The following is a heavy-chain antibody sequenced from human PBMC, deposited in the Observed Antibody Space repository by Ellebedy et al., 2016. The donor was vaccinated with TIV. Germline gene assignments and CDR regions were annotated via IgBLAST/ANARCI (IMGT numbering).Heavy chain of an antibody. CDR2: IYSGGST. CDR1: GFTVSSNY. CDR3: ARAPDGGYVAPSFDY. Sequence: GESLKISCAASGFTVSSNYMSWVRQAPGKGLEWVSVIYSGGSTYYADSVKGRFTISRDNSKNTLYLQMNSLRAEDTAVYYCARAPDGGYVAPSFDYWGQGTLVTVSS. V-gene: IGHV3-53*01. J-gene: IGHJ4*02. D-gene: IGHD5-12*01.